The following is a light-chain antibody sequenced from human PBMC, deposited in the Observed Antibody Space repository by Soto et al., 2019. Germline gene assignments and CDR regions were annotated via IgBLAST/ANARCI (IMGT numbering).Light chain of an antibody. CDR2: AAS. CDR1: QGISSY. V-gene: IGKV1-9*01. Sequence: IQLTQSPSSLSASVGDRVTITCRASQGISSYLAWYQQKPGKAPKLLIYAASTLQIGVPSRFSGSGSGTDFTLTISSLTPEDFATYYCHELNSYPLTFGGGTKVEIK. CDR3: HELNSYPLT. J-gene: IGKJ4*01.